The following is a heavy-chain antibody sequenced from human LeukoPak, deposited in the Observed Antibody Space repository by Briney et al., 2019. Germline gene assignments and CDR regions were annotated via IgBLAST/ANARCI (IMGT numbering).Heavy chain of an antibody. Sequence: PGGSLRLSCAASGFTFSSYGMHWVRQAPGKGLEWVAFIRYDGSNKYYADSVKGRFTISRDNSKNTLYLQMNSLRAEDTAVYYCAKDRHLGYCSSTSCYRRYYYYMDVWGKGTTVTVSS. CDR1: GFTFSSYG. J-gene: IGHJ6*03. CDR3: AKDRHLGYCSSTSCYRRYYYYMDV. V-gene: IGHV3-30*02. D-gene: IGHD2-2*02. CDR2: IRYDGSNK.